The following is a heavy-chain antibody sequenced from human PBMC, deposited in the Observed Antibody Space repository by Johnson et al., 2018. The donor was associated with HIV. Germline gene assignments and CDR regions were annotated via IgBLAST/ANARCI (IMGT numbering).Heavy chain of an antibody. Sequence: VQLVESGGGLVQPGGSLRLSCAASGFTVRNKYMTWVRQSHWKGLAWVSVIYSGGSTYYADSVKGRFTISRDNSKKTVYLQMHSLRAEDKAVYYCARDRQRGGGDADAFDIWGQGTMVSVSS. CDR1: GFTVRNKY. J-gene: IGHJ3*02. CDR2: IYSGGST. V-gene: IGHV3-66*01. D-gene: IGHD3-16*01. CDR3: ARDRQRGGGDADAFDI.